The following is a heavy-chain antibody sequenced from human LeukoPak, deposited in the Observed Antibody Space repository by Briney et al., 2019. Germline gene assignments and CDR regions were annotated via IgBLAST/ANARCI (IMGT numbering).Heavy chain of an antibody. CDR1: GFTFGNYA. CDR3: AKDLGYYGSGSYYAFDI. Sequence: PGRSLRLSCAASGFTFGNYALSWVRQAPGKGLEWVSAISGSGRSTYYADSVKGRFTISRDNSKNTLYLQMNSLRGEDTAVYYCAKDLGYYGSGSYYAFDIWGQGTMVTVSS. V-gene: IGHV3-23*01. CDR2: ISGSGRST. J-gene: IGHJ3*02. D-gene: IGHD3-10*01.